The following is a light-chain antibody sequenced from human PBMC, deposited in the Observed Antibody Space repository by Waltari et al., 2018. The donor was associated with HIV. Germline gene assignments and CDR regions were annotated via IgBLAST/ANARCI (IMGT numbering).Light chain of an antibody. CDR1: SSGVGNYNL. CDR2: EVT. CDR3: CSYGSSATFVV. J-gene: IGLJ2*01. V-gene: IGLV2-23*02. Sequence: QSALTQPASVSGSPGQSITLSCTETSSGVGNYNLVSWYQHYGGKAPKLLIYEVTKRPSGISSRFSGSKSCNTASLTISDLQAEDEATYYCCSYGSSATFVVFGGGTRVTV.